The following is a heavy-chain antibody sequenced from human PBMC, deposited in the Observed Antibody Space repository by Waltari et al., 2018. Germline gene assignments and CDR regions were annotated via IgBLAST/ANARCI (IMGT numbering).Heavy chain of an antibody. V-gene: IGHV4-38-2*01. CDR3: ARHRIAVADY. Sequence: QVQLQESGPGLVKPSETLSLTCAVSGYSISSGYYWGWIRQPPGKGLEWIGSIYPSGSTYYNPSLKSRVTISVDTSKNQFSLKLSSVTAADTAVYYCARHRIAVADYWGQGTLVTVSS. J-gene: IGHJ4*02. CDR1: GYSISSGYY. D-gene: IGHD6-19*01. CDR2: IYPSGST.